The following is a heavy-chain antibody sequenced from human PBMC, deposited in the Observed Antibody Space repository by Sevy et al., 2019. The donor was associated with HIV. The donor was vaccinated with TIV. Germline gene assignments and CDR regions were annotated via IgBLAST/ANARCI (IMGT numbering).Heavy chain of an antibody. D-gene: IGHD3-10*01. CDR1: GGTFSDYA. CDR3: ARFKYYGSESLYYFDY. V-gene: IGHV1-69*06. CDR2: IIPIFGST. J-gene: IGHJ4*02. Sequence: ASVKVSCKASGGTFSDYAISWVRQAPGQGLEWMGGIIPIFGSTYYAQTFQGRVTITADKSTSTVYMELSSLRSEDSALYYCARFKYYGSESLYYFDYWGQGTLVTVSS.